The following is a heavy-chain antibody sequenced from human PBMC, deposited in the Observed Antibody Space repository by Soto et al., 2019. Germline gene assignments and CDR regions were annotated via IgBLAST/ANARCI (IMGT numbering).Heavy chain of an antibody. CDR1: GFTFSSYG. CDR3: ARDRGYLKDPFDY. J-gene: IGHJ4*02. Sequence: GGSLRLSCAASGFTFSSYGMHWVRQAPGKGLEWVAVISYDGSNKYYADSVKGRFTISRVNSKNTLHLQMNSLRTEDTAIYYCARDRGYLKDPFDYWGQGTLVTVSS. D-gene: IGHD2-15*01. V-gene: IGHV3-30*03. CDR2: ISYDGSNK.